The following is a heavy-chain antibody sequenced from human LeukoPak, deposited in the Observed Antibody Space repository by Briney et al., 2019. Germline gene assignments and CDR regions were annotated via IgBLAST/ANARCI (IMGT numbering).Heavy chain of an antibody. V-gene: IGHV3-30*18. CDR3: AKEEGIKRETNFDS. CDR2: VAHDGTVK. Sequence: PGGSLRLSCVGSGFTFSNYGMHWVRQAPDKGLEWVAVVAHDGTVKYYADPVKGRFTISRDNGKKTLYLEMTSLRPEDTAVYYCAKEEGIKRETNFDSWGQGSLVTVSS. CDR1: GFTFSNYG. D-gene: IGHD3-10*01. J-gene: IGHJ4*02.